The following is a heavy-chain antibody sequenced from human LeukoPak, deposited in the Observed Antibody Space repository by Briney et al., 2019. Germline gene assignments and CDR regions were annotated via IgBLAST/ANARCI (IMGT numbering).Heavy chain of an antibody. J-gene: IGHJ5*02. Sequence: SETLSLTCNVSGDSIRRSNHYWAWIRQPPGKGLEWIGSIFYAGSTYYNPSLKSRVTISVDTSKNQFSLKLSSVTAADTAVYYCARDLGVYGSGSYYNSVDNWFDPWGQGTLVTVSS. CDR1: GDSIRRSNHY. D-gene: IGHD3-10*01. V-gene: IGHV4-39*07. CDR2: IFYAGST. CDR3: ARDLGVYGSGSYYNSVDNWFDP.